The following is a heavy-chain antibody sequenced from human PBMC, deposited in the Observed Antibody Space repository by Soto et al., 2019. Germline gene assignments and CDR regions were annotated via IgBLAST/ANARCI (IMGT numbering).Heavy chain of an antibody. CDR3: GREGQALYYFYGIDV. V-gene: IGHV1-18*01. CDR2: ISGYNGNT. Sequence: ASVKVSCKASGYTFTNYGFSWERQAPGQGLESMGWISGYNGNTKYAEKFQGRVTMTTDTSTSIAQMELRGLRSDDTAVYYCGREGQALYYFYGIDVWGQGNAVTLCS. J-gene: IGHJ6*01. CDR1: GYTFTNYG.